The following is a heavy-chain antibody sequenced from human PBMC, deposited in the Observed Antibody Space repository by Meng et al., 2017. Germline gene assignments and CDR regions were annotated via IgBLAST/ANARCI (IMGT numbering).Heavy chain of an antibody. D-gene: IGHD3-10*01. CDR2: INTHTGNP. CDR3: ARDAGITMVRGVIIGY. J-gene: IGHJ4*02. CDR1: GYTFTSYA. Sequence: QLVQPGYESTQPGASVKCSCTASGYTFTSYAMNWRRPAPGQVLEWMGSINTHTGNPTYAQGFTGRFFFSLDTSVSTAYLQISSLKAEDPAVYYCARDAGITMVRGVIIGYWGQGTLVTVSS. V-gene: IGHV7-4-1*02.